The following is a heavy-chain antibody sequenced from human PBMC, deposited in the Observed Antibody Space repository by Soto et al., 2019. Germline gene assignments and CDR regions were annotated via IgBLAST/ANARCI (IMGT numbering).Heavy chain of an antibody. Sequence: PGGSLRLSCAASGFTFSSYAMSWVRQAPGKGLEWVSAISGSGGSTYYADSVKGRFTISRDNSKNTLYLQMNSLRAEDTAVYYCAKDPCSGGSCFYNWFDPWGQGTLVTVSS. CDR2: ISGSGGST. CDR1: GFTFSSYA. V-gene: IGHV3-23*01. J-gene: IGHJ5*02. D-gene: IGHD2-15*01. CDR3: AKDPCSGGSCFYNWFDP.